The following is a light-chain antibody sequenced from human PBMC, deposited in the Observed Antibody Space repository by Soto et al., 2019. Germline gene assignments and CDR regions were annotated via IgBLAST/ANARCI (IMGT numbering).Light chain of an antibody. CDR2: DAS. J-gene: IGKJ1*01. Sequence: DIQMTQSPSTLSASLGDRVTITCRARQSISSWLAWYQQKPGKAPKLLIYDASSLESGVPSRFSGSGSGTEFTLTISSLQPDDFATYYCQQYNSYSSTFGQGTKVDIK. CDR1: QSISSW. CDR3: QQYNSYSST. V-gene: IGKV1-5*01.